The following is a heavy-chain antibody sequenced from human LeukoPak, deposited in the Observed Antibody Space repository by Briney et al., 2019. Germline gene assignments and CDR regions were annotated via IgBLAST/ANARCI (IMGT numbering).Heavy chain of an antibody. D-gene: IGHD3-3*01. CDR2: ISYSGNT. CDR3: ARLKLYFDFSTGNHYYFDS. Sequence: SQTLSLTCTVSGGSISNTDSYWNWIRQPPGKGLEWIGFISYSGNTYSTPSLESRLTISIDTAKNQFSLSLSSVTAADTAVYYCARLKLYFDFSTGNHYYFDSWGQGTLVIVSS. CDR1: GGSISNTDSY. J-gene: IGHJ4*01. V-gene: IGHV4-30-4*01.